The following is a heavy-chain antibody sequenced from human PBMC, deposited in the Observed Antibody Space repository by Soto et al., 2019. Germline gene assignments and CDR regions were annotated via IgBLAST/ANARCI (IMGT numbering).Heavy chain of an antibody. CDR2: ISKDGSNY. CDR3: AKDPRNYVWGSGFDY. J-gene: IGHJ4*02. CDR1: GFTFSTYG. Sequence: QVQLVESGGGVVQPGVSLRLSCAASGFTFSTYGMHWVRQAPGKGLEWVASISKDGSNYYHADSVRGRFTISRDNSKNTLYLQMNSLRAEDTAVYYCAKDPRNYVWGSGFDYWGQGTLVTVSS. V-gene: IGHV3-30*18. D-gene: IGHD3-16*01.